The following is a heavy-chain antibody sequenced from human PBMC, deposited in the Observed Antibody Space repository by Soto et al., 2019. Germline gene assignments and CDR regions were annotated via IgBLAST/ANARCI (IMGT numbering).Heavy chain of an antibody. V-gene: IGHV3-23*01. CDR3: AKLNIVLMVYAIRFFDY. D-gene: IGHD2-8*01. CDR1: GFTFSSYA. Sequence: GGSLRLSCAASGFTFSSYAMGWVRQAPGKGLEWVSAISGSGGSTYYADSVKGRFTISRDNSKNTLYLQMNSLRAEDTAVYYCAKLNIVLMVYAIRFFDYWGQGTLVTVSS. CDR2: ISGSGGST. J-gene: IGHJ4*02.